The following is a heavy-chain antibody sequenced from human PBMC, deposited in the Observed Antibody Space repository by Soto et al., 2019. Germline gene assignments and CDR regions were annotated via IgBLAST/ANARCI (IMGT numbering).Heavy chain of an antibody. CDR3: AASYGSGYRAFDY. Sequence: ASVKVSCKASGYTFTIYDISWVRQATGQGLEWMGWMNPNSGNTGYAQKFQGRVTMTRNTSISTAYMQLSSLRSEDTAIYYCAASYGSGYRAFDYWGQGALVTVSS. J-gene: IGHJ4*02. D-gene: IGHD3-10*01. CDR1: GYTFTIYD. CDR2: MNPNSGNT. V-gene: IGHV1-8*01.